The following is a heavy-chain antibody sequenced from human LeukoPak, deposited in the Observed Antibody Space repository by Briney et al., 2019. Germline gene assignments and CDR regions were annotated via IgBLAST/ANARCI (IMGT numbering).Heavy chain of an antibody. Sequence: SETLSLTCTVSGXTISSSFYLWGWIRQPPGTGLEWIGSVYYSGTTHYNPSLKSRVAISVDTSKNQFSLKLTSVTAADTGVYYCARQAERRDGFHLFDFWGQGTLVSVST. J-gene: IGHJ4*02. D-gene: IGHD5-24*01. CDR2: VYYSGTT. V-gene: IGHV4-39*01. CDR1: GXTISSSFYL. CDR3: ARQAERRDGFHLFDF.